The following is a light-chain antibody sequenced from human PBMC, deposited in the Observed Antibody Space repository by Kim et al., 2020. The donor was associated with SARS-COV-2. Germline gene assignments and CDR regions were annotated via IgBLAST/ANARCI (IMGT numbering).Light chain of an antibody. CDR2: QDS. Sequence: PGQTASITCSGDKLGDKYACWYQQKPGQSPVLVIYQDSKRPSGIPERFSGSNSGNTATLTISGTQAMDEADYYCQAWDSSTYVVFGGGTQLTVL. V-gene: IGLV3-1*01. CDR1: KLGDKY. J-gene: IGLJ2*01. CDR3: QAWDSSTYVV.